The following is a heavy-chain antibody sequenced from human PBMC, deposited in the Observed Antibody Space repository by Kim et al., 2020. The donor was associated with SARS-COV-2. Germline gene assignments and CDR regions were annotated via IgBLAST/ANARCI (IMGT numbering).Heavy chain of an antibody. J-gene: IGHJ3*01. V-gene: IGHV1-69*13. D-gene: IGHD3-10*01. CDR3: ARDRGLLWFGELPEGNDAFDV. CDR2: IIPIFGTA. Sequence: SVKVSCKASGGTFSSYAISWVRQAPGQGLEWMGGIIPIFGTANYAQKLQGRVTITADESTSTAYMELSSLRSEDTAVYYCARDRGLLWFGELPEGNDAFDVWGQGTMVTVSS. CDR1: GGTFSSYA.